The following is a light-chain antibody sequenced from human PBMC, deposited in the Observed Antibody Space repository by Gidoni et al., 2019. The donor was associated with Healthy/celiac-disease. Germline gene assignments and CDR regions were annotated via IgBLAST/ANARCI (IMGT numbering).Light chain of an antibody. V-gene: IGKV4-1*01. CDR1: QRVLYSSNNKNY. Sequence: DIVMTPSPDSLAVSLGERATINCKSSQRVLYSSNNKNYLAWYQQKPGQPPKLLIYWASTRESGVPDRFSGSGSGTDFTLTSSSLQAEDVAVYYCQQYYSTPWTFGQGTKVEIK. CDR3: QQYYSTPWT. J-gene: IGKJ1*01. CDR2: WAS.